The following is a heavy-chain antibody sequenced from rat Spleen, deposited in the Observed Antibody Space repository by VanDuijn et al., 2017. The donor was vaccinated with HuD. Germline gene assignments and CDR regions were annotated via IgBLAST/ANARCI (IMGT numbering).Heavy chain of an antibody. CDR1: GFIFSNYG. V-gene: IGHV5-27*01. D-gene: IGHD5-1*01. J-gene: IGHJ2*01. CDR3: TTPTGIGG. Sequence: EVQLVESGGDLVQPGRSLKLSCAASGFIFSNYGMAWVRQAPTKGLEWVASISTSGGSTYYRDSVKGRFTISRDNAKSTLYLQMDSLRSEDTATYYCTTPTGIGGWGQGVMVTVSS. CDR2: ISTSGGST.